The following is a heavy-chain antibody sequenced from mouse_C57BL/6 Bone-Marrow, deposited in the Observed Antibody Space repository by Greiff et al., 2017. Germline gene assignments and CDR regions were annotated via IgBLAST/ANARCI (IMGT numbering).Heavy chain of an antibody. CDR1: GYTFTSYG. Sequence: QVQLKESGAELARPGASVKLSCKASGYTFTSYGISWVKQRTGQGLEWIGEIYPRSGNTYYNEKFKGKATLTADKSSSTAYMDLRSLTSEDSAVYFCAKLYALYAMDYWGQGTSVTVSS. D-gene: IGHD1-1*01. CDR2: IYPRSGNT. V-gene: IGHV1-81*01. J-gene: IGHJ4*01. CDR3: AKLYALYAMDY.